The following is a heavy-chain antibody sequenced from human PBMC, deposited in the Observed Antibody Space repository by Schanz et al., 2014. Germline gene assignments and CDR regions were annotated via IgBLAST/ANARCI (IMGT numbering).Heavy chain of an antibody. J-gene: IGHJ3*02. Sequence: VQLVESGGGLVQPGGSLRLSCTASGFTFSDYWMSWVRQAPGKGPEWVALVSSDGNNDYYTDSVKGRFTISRDNSKNTVHLQMNSLRAEDTAVYYCARKMKLGVYGGKGHDSLDIWGQGTMVTVSS. CDR1: GFTFSDYW. V-gene: IGHV3-30*03. CDR2: VSSDGNND. D-gene: IGHD4-17*01. CDR3: ARKMKLGVYGGKGHDSLDI.